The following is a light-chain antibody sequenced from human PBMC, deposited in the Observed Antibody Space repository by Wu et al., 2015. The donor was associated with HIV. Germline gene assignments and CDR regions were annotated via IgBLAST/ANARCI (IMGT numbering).Light chain of an antibody. CDR1: QNVNTRL. CDR3: QQYGNPPLT. V-gene: IGKV3-20*01. Sequence: LSTRERVDPRPAGPRQNVNTRLLSLVPAETRPRRPSSSSMNIHQGHWHPHRFSGSGSGTDFTLTISRLEPEDFAVYYCQQYGNPPLTFGQGTKVEIE. CDR2: NI. J-gene: IGKJ1*01.